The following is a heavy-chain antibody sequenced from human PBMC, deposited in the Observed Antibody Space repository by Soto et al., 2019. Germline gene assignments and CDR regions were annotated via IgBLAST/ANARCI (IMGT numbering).Heavy chain of an antibody. CDR3: ARDVGRFLEWRDAFDI. Sequence: GGSLRLSCAASGFTFSSYSMNWVRQAPGKGLEWVSYISSSSSTIYYADSVKGRFTISRDNAKNSLYLQMNSLRDEDTAVYYCARDVGRFLEWRDAFDIWGQGTMVTVSS. CDR1: GFTFSSYS. V-gene: IGHV3-48*02. CDR2: ISSSSSTI. J-gene: IGHJ3*02. D-gene: IGHD3-3*01.